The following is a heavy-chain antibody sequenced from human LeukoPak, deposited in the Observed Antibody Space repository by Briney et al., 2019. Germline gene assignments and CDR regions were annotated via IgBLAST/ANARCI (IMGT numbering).Heavy chain of an antibody. Sequence: GGSLRLSFAASGFTLSSYEMRWVRQAPGKGLGWGSYISSGSTIYDADSVKGRFTISRDNAKNSLYLQMNSLRAEDTAVYYCARESIAVAGAPFDYWGQGTLVTVSS. CDR1: GFTLSSYE. CDR2: ISSGSTI. D-gene: IGHD6-19*01. J-gene: IGHJ4*02. V-gene: IGHV3-48*03. CDR3: ARESIAVAGAPFDY.